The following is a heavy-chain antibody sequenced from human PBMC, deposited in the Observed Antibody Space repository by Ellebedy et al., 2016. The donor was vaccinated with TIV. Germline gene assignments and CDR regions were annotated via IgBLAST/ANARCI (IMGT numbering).Heavy chain of an antibody. CDR3: ARLGVIAAAGASDY. V-gene: IGHV3-13*01. Sequence: GESLKISCAASGFTFSSHDMHWVRQGTGKGLEWVSAIGSAGDTSYSGSVKGRFTICRENGKNSVYLQLNSLRAEDTAVYYCARLGVIAAAGASDYWGQGTLVIVSS. J-gene: IGHJ4*02. D-gene: IGHD6-13*01. CDR2: IGSAGDT. CDR1: GFTFSSHD.